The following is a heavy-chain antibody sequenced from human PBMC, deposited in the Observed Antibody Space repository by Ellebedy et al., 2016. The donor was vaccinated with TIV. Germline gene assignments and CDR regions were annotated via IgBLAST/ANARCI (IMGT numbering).Heavy chain of an antibody. CDR2: ITWDGSEY. V-gene: IGHV3-43D*03. CDR1: GFTYDDFA. D-gene: IGHD1-7*01. J-gene: IGHJ5*02. Sequence: PGGSLRLSCAASGFTYDDFAMHRVRQRPDGGLDWVALITWDGSEYYYGDAVRGRFTISRDNTKNSLFLQMDGLRPEDTGLYYCAKAALFELDAWGQGTQVTVSS. CDR3: AKAALFELDA.